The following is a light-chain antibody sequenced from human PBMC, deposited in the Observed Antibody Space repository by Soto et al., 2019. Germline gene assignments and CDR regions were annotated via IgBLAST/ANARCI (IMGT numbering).Light chain of an antibody. CDR1: QSVRSSY. Sequence: EIVLTQSPGTLSLSPGERATLSCRASQSVRSSYLAWYHQKPGQAPRLLIYAASSRATGIPDRFSGSGSGTDFTLTISRLEPEDVAVYYCQQYGTSPVAFGQGTKVEIK. J-gene: IGKJ1*01. V-gene: IGKV3-20*01. CDR2: AAS. CDR3: QQYGTSPVA.